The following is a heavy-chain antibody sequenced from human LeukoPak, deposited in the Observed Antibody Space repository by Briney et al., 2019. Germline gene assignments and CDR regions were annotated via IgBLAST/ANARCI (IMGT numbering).Heavy chain of an antibody. CDR3: ARALDGYNSFYSL. CDR2: IIPILGIA. V-gene: IGHV1-69*04. CDR1: GGTFSSYA. D-gene: IGHD5-24*01. J-gene: IGHJ4*02. Sequence: SVKVSCKASGGTFSSYAISWVRQAPGQGLEWMGRIIPILGIANYAQKLQGRVTMTTDTSTSTAYMELRSLRSDDTAVYYCARALDGYNSFYSLWGQGTLVTVSS.